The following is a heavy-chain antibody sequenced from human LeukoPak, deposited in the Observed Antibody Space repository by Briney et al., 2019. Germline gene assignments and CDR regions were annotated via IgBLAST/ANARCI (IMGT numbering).Heavy chain of an antibody. V-gene: IGHV3-23*01. J-gene: IGHJ5*02. Sequence: GALRLFCAASGFTFRLYAMIWVPQAPGKGLELVSTINGGGGITDYADSVKGRFTISRDNSKNTLYLLMNSLRAEDTAVYYCAKYYGSGNRWFDPWGQGTLVTVSS. CDR1: GFTFRLYA. CDR2: INGGGGIT. D-gene: IGHD3-10*01. CDR3: AKYYGSGNRWFDP.